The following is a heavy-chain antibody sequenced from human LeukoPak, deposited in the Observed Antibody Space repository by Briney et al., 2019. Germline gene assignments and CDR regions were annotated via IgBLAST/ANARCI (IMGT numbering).Heavy chain of an antibody. D-gene: IGHD5-24*01. CDR1: GFTFGDYG. J-gene: IGHJ4*02. CDR3: AKPREMATIASPYFDY. CDR2: INWIGGST. V-gene: IGHV3-20*04. Sequence: GGSLRLSCAASGFTFGDYGMGWVRQVPGKGLEWVSGINWIGGSTVYADSVKGRFTISRDNSKNTLYLQMNSLRAEDTAVSYCAKPREMATIASPYFDYWGQGTLVTVSS.